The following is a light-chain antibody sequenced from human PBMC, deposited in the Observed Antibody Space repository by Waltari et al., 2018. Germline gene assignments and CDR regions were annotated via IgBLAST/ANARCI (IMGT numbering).Light chain of an antibody. J-gene: IGKJ1*01. CDR2: DAS. V-gene: IGKV1-5*01. CDR3: QQYSSFST. Sequence: DIQMTQSPSMLSASVGDRGTITCRASQTIRGWLAWYQLKPGLAPKLLIYDASNLGGGVPSRFSGSGFGTNFTLTISSLQPDDFATYYCQQYSSFSTFGLGTKV. CDR1: QTIRGW.